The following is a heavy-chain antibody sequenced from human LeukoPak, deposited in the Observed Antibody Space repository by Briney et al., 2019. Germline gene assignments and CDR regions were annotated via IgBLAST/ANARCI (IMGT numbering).Heavy chain of an antibody. J-gene: IGHJ4*02. CDR2: INPNSGGT. CDR3: ARVSGGPTDWGYFDY. Sequence: ASVKVSCKASGYSGHWMHWVRQAPGQRLEWMGRINPNSGGTNYAQKFQGRVTMTRDTSINTVYMELSGLRPDDTAMYYCARVSGGPTDWGYFDYWGQGALVSVSS. D-gene: IGHD3-16*01. CDR1: GYSGHW. V-gene: IGHV1-2*06.